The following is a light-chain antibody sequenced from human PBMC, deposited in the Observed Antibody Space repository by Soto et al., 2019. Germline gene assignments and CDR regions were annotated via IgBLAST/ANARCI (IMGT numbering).Light chain of an antibody. CDR2: EVS. Sequence: QSALTQPASVSGSPGQSITISCTGTSSDVGVYNYVSWYQQHPGKAPKLMIYEVSNRPSGVSNRFSGSKSGNTASLTISGLQAEDEADDYCKSYTSSSTDVFGAGTKLTVL. CDR1: SSDVGVYNY. CDR3: KSYTSSSTDV. V-gene: IGLV2-14*01. J-gene: IGLJ1*01.